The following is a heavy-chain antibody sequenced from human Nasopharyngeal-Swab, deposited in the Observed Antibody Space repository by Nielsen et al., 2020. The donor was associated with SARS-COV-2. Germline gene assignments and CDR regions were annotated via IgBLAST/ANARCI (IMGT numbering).Heavy chain of an antibody. Sequence: GGSLRLSCAASGFTFGNYWMHWVRQVPGKGLVWVSHINADGSTTTYADSVKGRFTISRDNAKNTLFLQMDNLRAEDTAVYYCTRLTYYYGSTSGGWGQGTLVTVSS. D-gene: IGHD3-22*01. CDR1: GFTFGNYW. J-gene: IGHJ4*02. V-gene: IGHV3-74*03. CDR3: TRLTYYYGSTSGG. CDR2: INADGSTT.